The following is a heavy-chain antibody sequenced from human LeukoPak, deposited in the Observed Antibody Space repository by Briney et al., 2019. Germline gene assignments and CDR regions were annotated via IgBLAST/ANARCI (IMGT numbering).Heavy chain of an antibody. CDR1: GGSISSYY. Sequence: SETLSLTCTVSGGSISSYYWSWIRQPPGKGLEWIGYIYYSGSTNYNPSLKSRVTISVDTSKNQFSLKLSSVTAADTAVYYCASHGGGGYCSSTSCLRTTDAFDIWGQGTMVTVSS. D-gene: IGHD2-2*01. J-gene: IGHJ3*02. CDR2: IYYSGST. V-gene: IGHV4-59*01. CDR3: ASHGGGGYCSSTSCLRTTDAFDI.